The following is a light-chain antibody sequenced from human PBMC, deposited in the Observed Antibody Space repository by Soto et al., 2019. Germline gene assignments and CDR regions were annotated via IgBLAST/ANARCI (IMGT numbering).Light chain of an antibody. J-gene: IGKJ3*01. V-gene: IGKV1-12*01. Sequence: DIQMTQSPSSVSAYVGDTVTITCRASQAISDWIAWYQQKPGKAPKLLISEASSLQGGVPSRFSGSGSGTDFTLTIIMLQSEDFATYYCQQAFSFPFTFGPGTKVDIK. CDR1: QAISDW. CDR2: EAS. CDR3: QQAFSFPFT.